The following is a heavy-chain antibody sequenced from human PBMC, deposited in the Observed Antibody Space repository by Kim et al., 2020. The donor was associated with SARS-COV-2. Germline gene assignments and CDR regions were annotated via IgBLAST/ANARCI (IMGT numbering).Heavy chain of an antibody. D-gene: IGHD1-26*01. V-gene: IGHV3-74*03. CDR3: GRGSSYGMDV. J-gene: IGHJ6*02. Sequence: GGSLRLSCAASGITFNKFGMHWVRQAPGKGLVWVSRINSDGITTMYADSVKGRFTISRDDAKNTLFLQMNSLRTEDTAVYYCGRGSSYGMDVWGQGTTVTVSS. CDR2: INSDGITT. CDR1: GITFNKFG.